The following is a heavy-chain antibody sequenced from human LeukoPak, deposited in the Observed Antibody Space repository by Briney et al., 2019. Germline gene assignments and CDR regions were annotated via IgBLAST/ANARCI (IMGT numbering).Heavy chain of an antibody. J-gene: IGHJ4*02. CDR1: GGTFSSYA. V-gene: IGHV1-69*04. CDR2: IIPILGIA. Sequence: SVKVSCKASGGTFSSYAISWVRQAPGQGLEWMGRIIPILGIANYAQKFQGRVTITADKSTSTAYMELSSLRSEDTAVYYCARANYDSSGYYSYFDYWGQGTLVTVSS. D-gene: IGHD3-22*01. CDR3: ARANYDSSGYYSYFDY.